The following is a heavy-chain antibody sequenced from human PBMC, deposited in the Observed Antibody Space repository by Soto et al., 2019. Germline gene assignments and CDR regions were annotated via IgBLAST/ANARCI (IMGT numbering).Heavy chain of an antibody. J-gene: IGHJ3*02. CDR1: GGSISSGGYY. CDR2: IYYSGST. V-gene: IGHV4-31*03. Sequence: QVQLQESGPGLVKPSQTLSLTCTVSGGSISSGGYYWSWIRQHPGKGLEWIGYIYYSGSTYYNPSRKSRVTISVDTSKNQFSLKLSSVTAADTAVYYCARDRCSSTSCYVGHDAFDIWGQGTMVTVSS. CDR3: ARDRCSSTSCYVGHDAFDI. D-gene: IGHD2-2*01.